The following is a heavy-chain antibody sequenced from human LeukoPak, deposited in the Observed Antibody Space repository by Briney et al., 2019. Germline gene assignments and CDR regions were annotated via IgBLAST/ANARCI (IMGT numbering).Heavy chain of an antibody. CDR3: ARGTQTYYYDYGDAFDI. CDR1: GGSLSRFY. Sequence: SETLSLTCTVSGGSLSRFYWSWVRQPPGKGLEWIGHIYYSGSTNYNPSLTRRVTISVDTSKNQFSLKLSSVTAADTAVYYCARGTQTYYYDYGDAFDIWGQGTMVTVSS. V-gene: IGHV4-59*01. CDR2: IYYSGST. J-gene: IGHJ3*02. D-gene: IGHD3-22*01.